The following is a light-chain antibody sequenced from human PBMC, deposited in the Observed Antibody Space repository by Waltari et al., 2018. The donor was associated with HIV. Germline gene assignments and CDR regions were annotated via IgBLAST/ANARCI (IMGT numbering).Light chain of an antibody. Sequence: QSALTQPASVSGSPGQSLTVSCTGTSSDVDASNYAPWYQQTPGTAPKPVIYEVSNRPSGISYRFSGSKSGNTASLTISGLQTEDEGDYYCSSFTTSNSLLFGGGTKVTVL. V-gene: IGLV2-14*01. J-gene: IGLJ2*01. CDR1: SSDVDASNY. CDR3: SSFTTSNSLL. CDR2: EVS.